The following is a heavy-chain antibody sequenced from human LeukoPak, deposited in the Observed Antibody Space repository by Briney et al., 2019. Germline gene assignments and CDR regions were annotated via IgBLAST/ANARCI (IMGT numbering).Heavy chain of an antibody. CDR2: ISGSGGST. CDR3: ARDIGIPIFGMVTPIGY. J-gene: IGHJ4*02. CDR1: GFTFSSYA. V-gene: IGHV3-23*01. Sequence: PGGSLRLSCAASGFTFSSYAMSWVRQAPGKGLEWVSAISGSGGSTYYADSVKGRFTISRDNSKNTLYLQMNSLRAEDTAVYYCARDIGIPIFGMVTPIGYWGQGTLVTVSS. D-gene: IGHD3-3*01.